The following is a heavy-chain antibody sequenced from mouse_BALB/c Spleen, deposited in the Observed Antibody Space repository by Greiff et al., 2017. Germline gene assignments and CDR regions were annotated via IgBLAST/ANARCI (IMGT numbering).Heavy chain of an antibody. CDR3: ARGGTTVVEGAWFAY. Sequence: QVQLQQSGAELMKPGASVKISCKATGYTFSSYWIEWVKQRPGHGLEWIGEILPGSGSTNYNEKFKGKATFTADTSSNTAYMQLSSLTSEDSAVYYCARGGTTVVEGAWFAYWGQGTLVTVSA. V-gene: IGHV1-9*01. CDR1: GYTFSSYW. J-gene: IGHJ3*01. D-gene: IGHD1-1*01. CDR2: ILPGSGST.